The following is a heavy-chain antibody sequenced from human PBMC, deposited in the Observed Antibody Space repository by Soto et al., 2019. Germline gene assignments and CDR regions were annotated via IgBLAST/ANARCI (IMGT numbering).Heavy chain of an antibody. Sequence: ASVKSSCKISGLNLTVFSIRRVRQDPGNGLAWMGGFDTEGGDAIYAQKWHGRVTVTEDTVTDTAYMEMSGLKSDDTAVYYCATPTQLRGAMITNINCDFWGQGTPVTVPQ. V-gene: IGHV1-24*01. CDR3: ATPTQLRGAMITNINCDF. D-gene: IGHD3-10*01. CDR1: GLNLTVFS. J-gene: IGHJ4*02. CDR2: FDTEGGDA.